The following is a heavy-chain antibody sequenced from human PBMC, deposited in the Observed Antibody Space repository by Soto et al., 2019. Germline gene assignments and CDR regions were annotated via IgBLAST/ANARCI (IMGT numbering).Heavy chain of an antibody. J-gene: IGHJ3*02. CDR3: ARGRGGVRYFGLGAFDI. CDR1: GGSISSYY. Sequence: PSETLSLTCTVSGGSISSYYWSWIRQPPGRGLEWIGYIYYSGSTNYNPSLKSRVTISVDTSKNQFSLKLSSVTAADTAVYYCARGRGGVRYFGLGAFDIWRQGTMVTVSS. CDR2: IYYSGST. D-gene: IGHD3-9*01. V-gene: IGHV4-59*01.